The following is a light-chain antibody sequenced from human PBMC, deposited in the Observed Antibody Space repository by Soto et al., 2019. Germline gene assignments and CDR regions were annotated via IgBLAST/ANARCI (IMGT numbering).Light chain of an antibody. J-gene: IGKJ5*01. CDR2: DAS. V-gene: IGKV3-20*01. CDR3: QHFGSSTST. CDR1: QSVASRY. Sequence: VLTQSPGILSLSPGERASLSCMASQSVASRYFAWYQQKPGQPPRLLMYDASIRATGIPDRFSGGVSGTDFTLTISRLEPEDLAVYYCQHFGSSTSTFGQGTRLEIK.